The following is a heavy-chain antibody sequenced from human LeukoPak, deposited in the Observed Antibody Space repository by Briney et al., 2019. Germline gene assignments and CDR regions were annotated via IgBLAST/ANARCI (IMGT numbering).Heavy chain of an antibody. CDR1: GFTFSSYA. D-gene: IGHD3-10*01. J-gene: IGHJ4*02. Sequence: GGSLRLSCAASGFTFSSYAVSWVRQAPGKGLEWVSGISGSGDSTYYADSVKGRFTFSRDNSKNTLYQQMNSLRAEDTAVYFCARRGGAGSYLGYFDSWGQGTLVTVSS. CDR3: ARRGGAGSYLGYFDS. CDR2: ISGSGDST. V-gene: IGHV3-23*01.